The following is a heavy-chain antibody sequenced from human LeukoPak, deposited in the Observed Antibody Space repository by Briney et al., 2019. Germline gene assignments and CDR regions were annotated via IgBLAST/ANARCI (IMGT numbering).Heavy chain of an antibody. V-gene: IGHV4-59*08. Sequence: SETLSLTCTVSGGSIRSYYWSWIRQPPGKGLEWIGYIYYSESNNYNPSLKSRVNISVDTSKNQFSLKLRSVTAADTAVYFCARHGDTAGAVTPFDYWGQGTLVTVSS. J-gene: IGHJ4*02. CDR1: GGSIRSYY. CDR3: ARHGDTAGAVTPFDY. CDR2: IYYSESN. D-gene: IGHD6-13*01.